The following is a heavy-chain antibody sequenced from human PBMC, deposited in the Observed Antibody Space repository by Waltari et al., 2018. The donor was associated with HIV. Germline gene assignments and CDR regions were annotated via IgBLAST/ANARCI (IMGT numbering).Heavy chain of an antibody. CDR3: ARGVGFDNSWGSYVDY. D-gene: IGHD3-16*01. V-gene: IGHV4-34*01. CDR1: SFRDYT. J-gene: IGHJ4*02. CDR2: VIHSGST. Sequence: SFRDYTWTWIRQSPMRGLEWIGEVIHSGSTHYNPSLRRRVTISVDSSKKQFYLRLSSVTDANTAVYYCARGVGFDNSWGSYVDYWGQGTQVTVSS.